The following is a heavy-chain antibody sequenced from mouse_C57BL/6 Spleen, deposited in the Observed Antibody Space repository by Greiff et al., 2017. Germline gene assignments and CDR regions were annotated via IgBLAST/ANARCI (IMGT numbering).Heavy chain of an antibody. V-gene: IGHV6-6*01. CDR2: IRNKANNHAT. CDR3: ARQLRPRRDAMDY. Sequence: EVMLVESGGGLVQPGGSMKLSCAASGFTFSDAWMDWVRQSPEKGLEWVAEIRNKANNHATYYAESVKGRFTISRDDSKSSVYLQMNSLRAEDTGIYYCARQLRPRRDAMDYWGQGTSVTVSS. D-gene: IGHD3-2*02. CDR1: GFTFSDAW. J-gene: IGHJ4*01.